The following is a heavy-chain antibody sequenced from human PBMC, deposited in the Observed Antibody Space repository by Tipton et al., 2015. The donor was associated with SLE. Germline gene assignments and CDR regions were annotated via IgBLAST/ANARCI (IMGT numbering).Heavy chain of an antibody. CDR3: ATSSPMGQEVDDFEY. CDR2: IWYDGSNK. V-gene: IGHV3-33*01. D-gene: IGHD3-10*01. J-gene: IGHJ4*02. CDR1: GFSLSSYG. Sequence: SLRLSCEAPGFSLSSYGMVWVRQATGKGLEWLAVIWYDGSNKYYADSVKGRFTISRDNSENTVYLQMNFLRAEDTAVYFCATSSPMGQEVDDFEYWGQGTLVTVSS.